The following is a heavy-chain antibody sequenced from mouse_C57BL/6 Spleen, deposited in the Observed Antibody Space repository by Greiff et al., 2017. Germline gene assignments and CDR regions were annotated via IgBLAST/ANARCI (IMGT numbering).Heavy chain of an antibody. V-gene: IGHV5-17*01. J-gene: IGHJ3*01. CDR2: ISSGSSTI. CDR3: ARSGSSYDGFAY. D-gene: IGHD1-1*01. CDR1: GFTFSDYG. Sequence: EVKVVESGGGLVKPGGSLKLSCAASGFTFSDYGMHWVRQAPEKGLEWVAYISSGSSTIYYADTVKGRFTISRDNAKNTLFLQMTSLRSEDTAMYYCARSGSSYDGFAYWGQGTLVTVSA.